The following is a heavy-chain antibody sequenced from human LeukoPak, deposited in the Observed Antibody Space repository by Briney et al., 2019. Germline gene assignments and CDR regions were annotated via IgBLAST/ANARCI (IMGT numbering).Heavy chain of an antibody. D-gene: IGHD1-26*01. CDR1: GGSISSYY. CDR2: IYYSGST. CDR3: ARVESSVVGAHFGY. Sequence: SETLSLTCTVSGGSISSYYWSWIRQPPGKGPEWIGYIYYSGSTNYNPSLKSRVTISVDTSKNQFSLKLSSVTAADTAVYYCARVESSVVGAHFGYWGQGTLVTVSS. V-gene: IGHV4-59*01. J-gene: IGHJ4*02.